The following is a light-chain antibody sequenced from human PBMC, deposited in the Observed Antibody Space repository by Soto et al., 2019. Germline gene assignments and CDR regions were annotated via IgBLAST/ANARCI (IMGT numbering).Light chain of an antibody. Sequence: EIVMTQSPATLSVSPGERATLYCRASQSVSSNLAWYQQKPGQAPRLLIYGASTRATGIPARFSGSGSGTDFTLTISSLEPEDFAVFYCQQRSVWPWTFGQGTKVDIK. CDR2: GAS. V-gene: IGKV3-15*01. CDR1: QSVSSN. J-gene: IGKJ1*01. CDR3: QQRSVWPWT.